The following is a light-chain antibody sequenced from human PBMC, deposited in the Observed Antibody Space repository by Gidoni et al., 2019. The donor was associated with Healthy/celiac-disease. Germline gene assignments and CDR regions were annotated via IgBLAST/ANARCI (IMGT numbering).Light chain of an antibody. Sequence: DIVMTQTPDSLAVSLGGRATINCKSSPSVLYSSNNKNYLAWYQQKPGQPPKLLIYWASTRESRVPDRFSGSGSGTDFTLTIRSLQAEDVAVYYCQQYYSTPPAFGQGTKVEIK. J-gene: IGKJ1*01. CDR2: WAS. CDR3: QQYYSTPPA. V-gene: IGKV4-1*01. CDR1: PSVLYSSNNKNY.